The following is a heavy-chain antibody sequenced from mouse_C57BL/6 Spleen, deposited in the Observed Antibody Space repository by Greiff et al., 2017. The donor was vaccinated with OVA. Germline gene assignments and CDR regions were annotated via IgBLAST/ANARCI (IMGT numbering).Heavy chain of an antibody. V-gene: IGHV1-50*01. CDR2: IDPSDSYT. Sequence: VQLQQPGAELVKPGASVKLSCKASGYTFTSYWMQWVKQRPGQGLEWIGEIDPSDSYTNYNQKFKGKATLTVDTSSSTAYMQLSSLTSEDSAVYYCARWDPYYFDYWGQGTTLTVSS. D-gene: IGHD4-1*01. J-gene: IGHJ2*01. CDR1: GYTFTSYW. CDR3: ARWDPYYFDY.